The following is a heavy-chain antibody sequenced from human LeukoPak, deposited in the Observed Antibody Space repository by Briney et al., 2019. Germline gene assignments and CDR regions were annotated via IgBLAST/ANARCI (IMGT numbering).Heavy chain of an antibody. CDR3: AKDYILTGYYGSFFDY. CDR2: ISYDGSNK. Sequence: QPGRSLRLSCAASGFTFSSYGVHWVRQAPGKGLEWVAVISYDGSNKYYADSVKGRFTISRDNSKNTLYLQMNSLRAEDTAVYYCAKDYILTGYYGSFFDYWGQGTLVTVSS. CDR1: GFTFSSYG. D-gene: IGHD3-9*01. V-gene: IGHV3-30*18. J-gene: IGHJ4*02.